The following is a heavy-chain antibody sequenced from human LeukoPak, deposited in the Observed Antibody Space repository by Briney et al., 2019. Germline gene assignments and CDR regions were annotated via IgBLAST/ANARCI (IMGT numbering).Heavy chain of an antibody. CDR2: IYTSGST. V-gene: IGHV4-61*02. CDR3: ARRFDCFDY. D-gene: IGHD2-21*01. Sequence: PSETLSLTCTVSGGSISSGSYYWSWIRQPAGKGLEWIGRIYTSGSTNYNPSLKSRVTISVDTSKNQFSLKLSSVTAADTAVYYCARRFDCFDYWGQGTLVTVSS. CDR1: GGSISSGSYY. J-gene: IGHJ4*02.